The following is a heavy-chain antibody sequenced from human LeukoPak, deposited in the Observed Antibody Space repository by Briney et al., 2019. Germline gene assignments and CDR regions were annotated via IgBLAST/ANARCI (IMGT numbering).Heavy chain of an antibody. CDR1: GFTFSSYW. CDR3: VRGSSAAGYLFDY. Sequence: GGSLRLSCAASGFTFSSYWMHWVRQAPGKGLVWVSRINTDGSSTTYADSVKGRFTISRDNAKITLYLQMNSLRAEDTAVYYCVRGSSAAGYLFDYWGQGTLVTVSS. V-gene: IGHV3-74*01. D-gene: IGHD6-13*01. J-gene: IGHJ4*02. CDR2: INTDGSST.